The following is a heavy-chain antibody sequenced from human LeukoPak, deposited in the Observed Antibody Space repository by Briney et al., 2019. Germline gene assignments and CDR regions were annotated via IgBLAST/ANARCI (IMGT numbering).Heavy chain of an antibody. CDR2: IKQDGSEK. J-gene: IGHJ3*02. D-gene: IGHD5-24*01. Sequence: GGSLRLSCAASGFTFSSYCMSWVRQAPGKGLEWVATIKQDGSEKYYVDSVKGRFTISRDNARNSLFLQMNSLRAEDTAVYYCARGAMATTPGAFDIWGQGTMVTVSS. CDR3: ARGAMATTPGAFDI. CDR1: GFTFSSYC. V-gene: IGHV3-7*01.